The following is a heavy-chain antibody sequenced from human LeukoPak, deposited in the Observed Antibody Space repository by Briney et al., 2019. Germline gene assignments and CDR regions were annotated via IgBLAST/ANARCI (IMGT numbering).Heavy chain of an antibody. D-gene: IGHD4-17*01. CDR3: ASPGSTVTGGPT. V-gene: IGHV3-21*01. J-gene: IGHJ5*01. CDR2: ISSSSSYI. CDR1: GFTFSNYG. Sequence: GGSLRLSCAASGFTFSNYGMTWVRQAPGKGLEWVSSISSSSSYIYYADSVKGRFTISRDNAKNSVYLQMNSLRADDTARYFCASPGSTVTGGPTWGQGSLVTVSS.